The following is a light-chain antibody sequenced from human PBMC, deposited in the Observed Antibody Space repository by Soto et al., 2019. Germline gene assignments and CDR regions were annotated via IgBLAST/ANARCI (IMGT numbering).Light chain of an antibody. CDR3: QQTYGPPLT. J-gene: IGKJ4*01. Sequence: DIQMTQSPSPLSASVGDRVTITCRASQTINTYLNWYQQRPGKAPQLLVHGASNLQSGVPPRFSGSGSGTDFALTITSLQPEDFATYCCQQTYGPPLTFGGGTKVEIK. V-gene: IGKV1-39*01. CDR1: QTINTY. CDR2: GAS.